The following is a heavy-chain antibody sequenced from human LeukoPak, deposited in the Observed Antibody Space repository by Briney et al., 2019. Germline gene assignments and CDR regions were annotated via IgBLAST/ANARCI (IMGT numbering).Heavy chain of an antibody. J-gene: IGHJ1*01. CDR3: AKGGEQVTWNFQN. V-gene: IGHV3-48*03. Sequence: GGSLRLSCEDSGFTFRSYEMNWVRQAPGKGLEWIAYLSSSGSAFSYADSVKGRFTIARDNAKNSVYLEMNSLRAEDTAVYYCAKGGEQVTWNFQNWGQGTLVTVSS. CDR2: LSSSGSAF. CDR1: GFTFRSYE. D-gene: IGHD1/OR15-1a*01.